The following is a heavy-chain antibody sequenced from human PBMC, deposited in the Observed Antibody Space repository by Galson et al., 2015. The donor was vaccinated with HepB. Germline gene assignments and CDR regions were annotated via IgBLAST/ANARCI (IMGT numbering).Heavy chain of an antibody. D-gene: IGHD3/OR15-3a*01. CDR2: IYYSGST. Sequence: LSLTCTVSGGSISSSSYYWGWIRQPPGKGLEWIGSIYYSGSTYYNPSLKSRVTISVDTSKNQFSLKLSSVTAADTAVYYCARQGGLDYWGQGTLVTVSS. V-gene: IGHV4-39*01. CDR3: ARQGGLDY. CDR1: GGSISSSSYY. J-gene: IGHJ4*02.